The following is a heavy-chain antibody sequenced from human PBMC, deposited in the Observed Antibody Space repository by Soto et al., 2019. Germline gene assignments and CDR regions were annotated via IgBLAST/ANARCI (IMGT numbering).Heavy chain of an antibody. CDR3: CRERGNYNDGSPPFDH. J-gene: IGHJ4*02. V-gene: IGHV3-49*03. CDR1: GFTFGDYA. CDR2: IRSKAYGDTT. D-gene: IGHD3-22*01. Sequence: GGSLRLSCTTSGFTFGDYAMSWFRQAPGEGLEWVGFIRSKAYGDTTESAASLKGRFTISKDYSKSIVYLQMDSLRTEDTAVYFCCRERGNYNDGSPPFDHWGQGTRVTVSS.